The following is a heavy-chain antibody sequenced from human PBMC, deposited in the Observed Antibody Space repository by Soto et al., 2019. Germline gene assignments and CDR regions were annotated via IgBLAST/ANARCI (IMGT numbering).Heavy chain of an antibody. J-gene: IGHJ6*02. Sequence: PSETLSLTCTVSGGSVSSGSYYWSWIRQPPGKGLEWIGYIYYSGSTNYNPSLKSRVTISVDTSKNQFSLKLSSVTAADTAVYYCARVGGRAYCGGDCYLKYDYYYGMDVWGQGTTVTVSS. CDR1: GGSVSSGSYY. CDR3: ARVGGRAYCGGDCYLKYDYYYGMDV. D-gene: IGHD2-21*02. V-gene: IGHV4-61*01. CDR2: IYYSGST.